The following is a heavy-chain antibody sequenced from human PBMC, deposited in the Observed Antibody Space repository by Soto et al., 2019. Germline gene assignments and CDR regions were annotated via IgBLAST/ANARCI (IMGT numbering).Heavy chain of an antibody. CDR3: ARPYGGGVGAIYRRGFGY. J-gene: IGHJ4*02. D-gene: IGHD1-26*01. CDR1: GDSISSSNW. Sequence: QVQLQESGPGLVKPSGTLSLTCAVSGDSISSSNWWSWVRQPPGKGLEWIGEIYPSGSTNYNPSLKSRVTISSDKSKNQFSLKLSSVTAADTAVYYCARPYGGGVGAIYRRGFGYWGQGTLVTVSS. CDR2: IYPSGST. V-gene: IGHV4-4*02.